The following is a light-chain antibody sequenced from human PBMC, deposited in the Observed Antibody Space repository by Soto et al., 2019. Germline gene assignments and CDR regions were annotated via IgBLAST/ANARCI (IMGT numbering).Light chain of an antibody. CDR2: AAS. Sequence: DIQMTQSPSSLSASVGDRVTITCRASQSIRSYLNWYQQKPGKAPKLLIYAASSLQSGGPSRFSGSGSGTDFTLTISSLQPEDFASYYCQQSYRTPYTFGQRTKLEIK. CDR1: QSIRSY. J-gene: IGKJ2*01. V-gene: IGKV1-39*01. CDR3: QQSYRTPYT.